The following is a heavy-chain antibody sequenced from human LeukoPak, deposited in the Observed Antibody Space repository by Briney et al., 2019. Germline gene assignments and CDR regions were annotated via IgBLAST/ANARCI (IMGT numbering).Heavy chain of an antibody. CDR2: ISWNSGSI. D-gene: IGHD3-22*01. V-gene: IGHV3-9*01. CDR1: GFTFDDYA. CDR3: AKDMWVTYYYDSSVTSGKNYFDY. Sequence: PGGSLRLSCAASGFTFDDYAMHWVRQAPGKGLEWVSGISWNSGSIGYADSVKGRFTISRDNAKNSLYLQMNSLRAEDTALYYCAKDMWVTYYYDSSVTSGKNYFDYWGQGTLVTVSS. J-gene: IGHJ4*02.